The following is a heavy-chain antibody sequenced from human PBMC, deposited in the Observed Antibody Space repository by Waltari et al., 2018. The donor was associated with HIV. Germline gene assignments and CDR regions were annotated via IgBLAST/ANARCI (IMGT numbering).Heavy chain of an antibody. Sequence: EVQLVQSGAEVKKPGESLKISCKGSGYRFTSYWIGRVRQMPGKGLEWMGIIAPGDSDTRYSPASQGQVTISADKSISTAYLKWSSLKASDTAVEYCARQSSPDYWGQGTLVTVSS. CDR1: GYRFTSYW. J-gene: IGHJ4*02. V-gene: IGHV5-51*01. CDR3: ARQSSPDY. CDR2: IAPGDSDT.